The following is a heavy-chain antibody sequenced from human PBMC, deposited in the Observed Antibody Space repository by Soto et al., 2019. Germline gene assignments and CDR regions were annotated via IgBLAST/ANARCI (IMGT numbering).Heavy chain of an antibody. V-gene: IGHV4-31*03. D-gene: IGHD3-10*01. J-gene: IGHJ6*02. CDR2: IYYSGTT. Sequence: QVQLQESGPGLVKPSPTLSLTCSVSGGSISSGGYYWSWIRQHPGKGLEWIGYIYYSGTTYYNPSLKSRATISVDTSKSQFSLKLSSVTAADTAVYYCARGFSGSRPGDYYYYVMDAWGQGTTVTVSS. CDR1: GGSISSGGYY. CDR3: ARGFSGSRPGDYYYYVMDA.